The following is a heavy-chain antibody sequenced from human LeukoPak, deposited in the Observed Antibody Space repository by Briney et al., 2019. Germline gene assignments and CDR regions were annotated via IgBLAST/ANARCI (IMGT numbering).Heavy chain of an antibody. J-gene: IGHJ5*02. CDR1: GFTFSDSA. D-gene: IGHD2-2*01. V-gene: IGHV3-23*01. CDR2: VSGSGRSA. Sequence: PGGSLRLSCAAAGFTFSDSAMSWVRQAPGKGLEWVSAVSGSGRSAYYADSVQGRFTISKDNSKSTLYLQMNSLGADDTAVYYCAKVPGPYQLLFNWFDPWGQGTLVTVSS. CDR3: AKVPGPYQLLFNWFDP.